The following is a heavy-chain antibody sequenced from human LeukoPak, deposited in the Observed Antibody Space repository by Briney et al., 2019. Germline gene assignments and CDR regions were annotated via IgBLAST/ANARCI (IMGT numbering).Heavy chain of an antibody. D-gene: IGHD5-24*01. CDR2: IGIDSGNT. V-gene: IGHV3-48*01. Sequence: GGSLRLSCAASGFTFSDYSMNWVRQAPGKGLEWISYIGIDSGNTNYADSVKGRFAISGDKAKNSLHLQMNSLRVEDTAVYYCARDYKYAFDNWGQGTLVTVSS. CDR3: ARDYKYAFDN. CDR1: GFTFSDYS. J-gene: IGHJ4*02.